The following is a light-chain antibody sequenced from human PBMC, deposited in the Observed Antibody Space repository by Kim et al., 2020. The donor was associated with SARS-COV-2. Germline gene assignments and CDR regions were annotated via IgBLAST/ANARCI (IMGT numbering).Light chain of an antibody. J-gene: IGLJ1*01. CDR3: SSHTSSSPSYV. CDR2: DDS. Sequence: IPTSCTGTSSDVGGYNYVSWYRQHPGEVPRLMIYDDSERPSGVSHRFSGSKSGNTASLTISGLQAEDEADYYCSSHTSSSPSYVFGTGTKVTVL. V-gene: IGLV2-14*04. CDR1: SSDVGGYNY.